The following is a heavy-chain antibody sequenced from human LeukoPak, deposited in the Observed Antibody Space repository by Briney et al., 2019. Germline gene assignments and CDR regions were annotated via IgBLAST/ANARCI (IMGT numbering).Heavy chain of an antibody. CDR1: GYTFTGYY. CDR2: INPNSGGT. V-gene: IGHV1-2*06. Sequence: ASVKVSCKASGYTFTGYYMHLVRQAPGQGLEWMGRINPNSGGTNYAQKFQGRVTMTRDTSISTAYVELSRLRSDDTAVYYCAIAPSGYSNYVGDWWGQGTLVSVPS. D-gene: IGHD4-11*01. J-gene: IGHJ4*02. CDR3: AIAPSGYSNYVGDW.